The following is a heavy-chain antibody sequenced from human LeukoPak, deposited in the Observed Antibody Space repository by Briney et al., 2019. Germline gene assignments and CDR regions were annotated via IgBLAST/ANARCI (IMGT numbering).Heavy chain of an antibody. V-gene: IGHV4-39*01. D-gene: IGHD4-11*01. CDR1: GGSISSSSYY. CDR2: IYYTGNT. J-gene: IGHJ4*02. CDR3: ARRRKNPTHSNYEYYFDY. Sequence: SETLSLTCTVSGGSISSSSYYWGWIRQPPGKGLEWIGSIYYTGNTFYSPSLKSRVTISVDTSKNQFSLRLSSVTATDTAVYYCARRRKNPTHSNYEYYFDYWGQGTLVTVSS.